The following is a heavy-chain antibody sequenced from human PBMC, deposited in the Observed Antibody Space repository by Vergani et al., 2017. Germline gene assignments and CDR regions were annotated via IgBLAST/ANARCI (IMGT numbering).Heavy chain of an antibody. Sequence: QVQLQESGPGLVKSSETLSLTCTISGGSISAFYWSWIRLAPGKGLEWIGYIDYTGKTRYNVARNSRPTLTVATAQNQFSLRLSSVTSADTALYFCARERVNYMDVWGKGTTVIVSS. CDR2: IDYTGKT. J-gene: IGHJ6*03. D-gene: IGHD3-3*01. CDR3: ARERVNYMDV. CDR1: GGSISAFY. V-gene: IGHV4-59*01.